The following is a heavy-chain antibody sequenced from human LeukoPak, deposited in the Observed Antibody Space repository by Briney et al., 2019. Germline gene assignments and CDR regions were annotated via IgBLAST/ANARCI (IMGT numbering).Heavy chain of an antibody. D-gene: IGHD1-26*01. Sequence: GGSLRLSCAASGFPFSSYAMHWVRQAPGKGLEWVAVISYDGSNKYYADSVKGRFTISRDNSKNTLYLQMNSLRAEDTAVYYCARDSRRVGATGGSDLWGQGTLVTVSS. CDR3: ARDSRRVGATGGSDL. CDR1: GFPFSSYA. J-gene: IGHJ5*02. CDR2: ISYDGSNK. V-gene: IGHV3-30-3*01.